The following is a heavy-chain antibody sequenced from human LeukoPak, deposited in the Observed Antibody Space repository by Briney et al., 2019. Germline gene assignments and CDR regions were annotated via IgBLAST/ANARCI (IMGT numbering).Heavy chain of an antibody. V-gene: IGHV1-69*13. D-gene: IGHD3-10*01. J-gene: IGHJ3*02. CDR2: IIPIFGTA. Sequence: SVKVSCKASGGTFISYAISWVRQAPGQGLEWMGGIIPIFGTANYAQKFQGRVTITADESTSTAYMELSSLRSEDTAVYYCARDRYYGSAPGAFDIWGQGTMVTVSS. CDR1: GGTFISYA. CDR3: ARDRYYGSAPGAFDI.